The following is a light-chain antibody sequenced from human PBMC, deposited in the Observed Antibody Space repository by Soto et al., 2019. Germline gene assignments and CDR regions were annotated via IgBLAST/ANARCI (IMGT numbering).Light chain of an antibody. J-gene: IGLJ1*01. CDR3: SSYTSSSTYV. Sequence: QSVLTQPTSLSRSPGQSITISCTGTSSYVGYYNYVSWYQQHPGKAPKLMIYDVRNRPSGVSNRFSGSKSGNTASLTTSGLQAEDEADYYCSSYTSSSTYVFGTGTKVTVL. CDR1: SSYVGYYNY. V-gene: IGLV2-14*03. CDR2: DVR.